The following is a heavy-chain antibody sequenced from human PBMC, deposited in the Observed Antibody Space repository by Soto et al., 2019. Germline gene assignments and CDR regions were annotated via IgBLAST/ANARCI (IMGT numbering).Heavy chain of an antibody. J-gene: IGHJ4*02. D-gene: IGHD2-15*01. CDR1: GFSFRDYY. Sequence: PGGSLRLSCAASGFSFRDYYMTWIRLAPGKGLEWVSYIISSGSYIYYADSVKGRFTVSRDNAENSLYLQMNSLRAEDTAVYYCARVRGYCSGGTCYADYFDYWGQGTQVTVSS. V-gene: IGHV3-11*04. CDR3: ARVRGYCSGGTCYADYFDY. CDR2: IISSGSYI.